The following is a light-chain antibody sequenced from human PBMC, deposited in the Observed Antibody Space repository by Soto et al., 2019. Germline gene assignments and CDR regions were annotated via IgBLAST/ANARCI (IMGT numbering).Light chain of an antibody. Sequence: AIQLTQSPSSLSASVGDRVTIICRASQGISSALAWYQQKPGKAPKLLIYDASSLESGVPSRFSGSGSGTDFTLTISSLQPEDFATYYCQQFNSYSITFGQGTRLEIK. CDR2: DAS. V-gene: IGKV1-13*02. CDR1: QGISSA. CDR3: QQFNSYSIT. J-gene: IGKJ5*01.